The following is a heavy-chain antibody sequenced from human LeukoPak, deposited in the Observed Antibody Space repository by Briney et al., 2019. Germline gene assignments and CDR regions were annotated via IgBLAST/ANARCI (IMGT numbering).Heavy chain of an antibody. CDR3: AGHYYGSGSYYLSWGSYYYYMDV. D-gene: IGHD3-10*01. CDR2: IIPIFGTA. Sequence: ASVKVSCKASGGTFSSYVISWVRQAPGQGLEWMGGIIPIFGTANYAQKFQGRVTITTDESTSTAYMELSSLRSEDTAVYYCAGHYYGSGSYYLSWGSYYYYMDVWGKGTTVTVSS. V-gene: IGHV1-69*05. CDR1: GGTFSSYV. J-gene: IGHJ6*03.